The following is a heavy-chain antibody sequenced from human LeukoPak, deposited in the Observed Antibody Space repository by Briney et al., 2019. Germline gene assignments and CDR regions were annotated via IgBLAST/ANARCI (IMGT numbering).Heavy chain of an antibody. CDR1: GFTFDDYG. Sequence: GGSLRLSYAASGFTFDDYGMSWVRQAPGKGLEWVSGINWNGGSTGYADSVKGRFTISRDNAKNSLYLQMNSLRAEDTALYYCARDGSYYALDYWGQGTLVTVSS. D-gene: IGHD1-26*01. CDR2: INWNGGST. CDR3: ARDGSYYALDY. J-gene: IGHJ4*02. V-gene: IGHV3-20*03.